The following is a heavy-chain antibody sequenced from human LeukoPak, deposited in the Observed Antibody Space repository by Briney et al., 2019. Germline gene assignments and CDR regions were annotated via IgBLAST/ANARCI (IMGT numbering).Heavy chain of an antibody. Sequence: ASVKVSCKASGYTFTGYYMHWVRQAPGQGLEWMGIINPSGGSTSYAQKFQGRVTMTRDTSTSTVYMELSSLRSEDTAVYYCARDLYGDYEVQAPGHWGQGTLVTVSS. CDR1: GYTFTGYY. J-gene: IGHJ4*02. CDR3: ARDLYGDYEVQAPGH. D-gene: IGHD4-17*01. CDR2: INPSGGST. V-gene: IGHV1-46*01.